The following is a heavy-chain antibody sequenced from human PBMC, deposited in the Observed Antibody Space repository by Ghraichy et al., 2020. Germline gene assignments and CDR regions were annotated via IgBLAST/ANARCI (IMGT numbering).Heavy chain of an antibody. D-gene: IGHD3-3*01. CDR3: ARVKDFWSGYYYFDY. J-gene: IGHJ4*02. CDR1: GGSISSYY. Sequence: SETLSLTCTVSGGSISSYYWSWIRQPAGKGLEWIGRIYTSGSTNYNPSLKSRVTMSVDTSKNQFSLKLSSVTAADTAVYYCARVKDFWSGYYYFDYWGQGTLVTVSS. CDR2: IYTSGST. V-gene: IGHV4-4*07.